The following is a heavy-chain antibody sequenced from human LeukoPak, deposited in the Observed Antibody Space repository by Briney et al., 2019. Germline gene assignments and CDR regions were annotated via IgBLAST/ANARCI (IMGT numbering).Heavy chain of an antibody. Sequence: GESLKISCKGSRYTFTNYWIGWVRQMPGKGLEWMGIIYPADSDTRYSPSFEGQVTISADESISTAYLQLSSLKASDTAIYYCAKGFSGTYYGMDVWGQGTTVTVSS. J-gene: IGHJ6*02. D-gene: IGHD3-10*01. CDR3: AKGFSGTYYGMDV. CDR2: IYPADSDT. CDR1: RYTFTNYW. V-gene: IGHV5-51*01.